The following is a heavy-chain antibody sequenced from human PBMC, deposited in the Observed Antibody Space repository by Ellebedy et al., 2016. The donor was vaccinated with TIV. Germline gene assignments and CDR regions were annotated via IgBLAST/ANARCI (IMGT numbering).Heavy chain of an antibody. J-gene: IGHJ5*02. Sequence: MPSETLSLTCSVSGGSISGYCWNWIRQPPGKGLEWIAHVCNIDYTAYNPSLKSRVTVSGDTSKNQFSLRLSSVTAADTAVYFCARDGGVLGATTWFDPWGQGILVTVSS. D-gene: IGHD1-26*01. CDR2: VCNIDYT. CDR1: GGSISGYC. CDR3: ARDGGVLGATTWFDP. V-gene: IGHV4-59*12.